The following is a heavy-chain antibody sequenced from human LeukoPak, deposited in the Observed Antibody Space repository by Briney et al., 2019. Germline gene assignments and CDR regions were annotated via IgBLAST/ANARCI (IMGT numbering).Heavy chain of an antibody. CDR1: GFTFSSYA. CDR3: AKYPDVLLRFGEFDY. CDR2: ISGSGGST. V-gene: IGHV3-23*01. J-gene: IGHJ4*02. D-gene: IGHD3-10*01. Sequence: GGSLRLSCAASGFTFSSYAMSWVRQAPGKGLEWVSAISGSGGSTYYADSVKGRFTISRDNSKNTLYLQMNSLRAEDTAVYYCAKYPDVLLRFGEFDYWGQGTLVTVSS.